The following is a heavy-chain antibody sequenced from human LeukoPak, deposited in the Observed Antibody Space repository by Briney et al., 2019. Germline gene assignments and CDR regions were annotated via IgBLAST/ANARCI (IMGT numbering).Heavy chain of an antibody. D-gene: IGHD2-2*02. J-gene: IGHJ4*02. CDR1: GFTFGDYA. Sequence: GGSLRLSCTASGFTFGDYAMSWFRQAPGKGLEWVGFIRSRAYGGTTEYAASVKGGFTISRDDSKSIAYLQMNSLKTEDTAVYYCTRVAERYCSSTSCYTIYYFDYWGQGTLVTVSS. CDR3: TRVAERYCSSTSCYTIYYFDY. CDR2: IRSRAYGGTT. V-gene: IGHV3-49*03.